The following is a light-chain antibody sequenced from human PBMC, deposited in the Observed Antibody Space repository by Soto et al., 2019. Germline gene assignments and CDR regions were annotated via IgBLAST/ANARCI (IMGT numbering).Light chain of an antibody. CDR1: QTISTW. CDR2: DAS. Sequence: DIQMTQSPSTLSASVGDRVTITCRASQTISTWWAWYQQKPGKAPKVLIFDASTLDGGVPSRFSGRRSGTDFTLTISSLQPSDFATYYCQQYNTYPLTCGGGTKVEI. V-gene: IGKV1-5*01. J-gene: IGKJ4*02. CDR3: QQYNTYPLT.